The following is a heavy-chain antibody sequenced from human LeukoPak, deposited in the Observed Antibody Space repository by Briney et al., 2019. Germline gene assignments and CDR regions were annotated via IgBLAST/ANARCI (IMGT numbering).Heavy chain of an antibody. V-gene: IGHV3-48*01. CDR2: ISSSSTTI. Sequence: SGGSLGLSCAASGFTFSSYSMNWVRQAPGKGLEWVSYISSSSTTIYYADSVKGRFTISRDNAKNSLYLQMNSLRAEDTAVYYCAREVGSGLLRFLETDYYMDVWGKGTTVTVSS. D-gene: IGHD3-3*01. J-gene: IGHJ6*03. CDR3: AREVGSGLLRFLETDYYMDV. CDR1: GFTFSSYS.